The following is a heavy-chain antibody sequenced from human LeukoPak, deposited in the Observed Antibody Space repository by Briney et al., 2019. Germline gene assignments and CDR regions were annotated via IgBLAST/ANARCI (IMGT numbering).Heavy chain of an antibody. Sequence: GGSLRLSCAAFGFTFSSYDMNWVRQAPGKGLEWVSSLTTNSRYIYYADSVKGRFTISRDNAKNSLYLEMNSLRAEDTAVYYCGRLRKGRYYYGSGSYYNPWGRGTLVTVSS. D-gene: IGHD3-10*01. CDR1: GFTFSSYD. J-gene: IGHJ5*02. CDR2: LTTNSRYI. V-gene: IGHV3-21*01. CDR3: GRLRKGRYYYGSGSYYNP.